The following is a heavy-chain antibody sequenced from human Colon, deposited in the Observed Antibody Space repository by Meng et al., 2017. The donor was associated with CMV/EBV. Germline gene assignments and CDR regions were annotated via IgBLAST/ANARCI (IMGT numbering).Heavy chain of an antibody. Sequence: VQSGGGVGISGASGKVACKASGYSFTGYYIHWVRQAPGQGLEWMGWMDPTTGRTDYAQKFQGTVTMTRDTSISTAYLELSRLTSDDTAVYYCASHSSYVWGSHHWGQGTLVTVSS. CDR2: MDPTTGRT. CDR3: ASHSSYVWGSHH. J-gene: IGHJ1*01. V-gene: IGHV1-2*02. D-gene: IGHD3-16*01. CDR1: GYSFTGYY.